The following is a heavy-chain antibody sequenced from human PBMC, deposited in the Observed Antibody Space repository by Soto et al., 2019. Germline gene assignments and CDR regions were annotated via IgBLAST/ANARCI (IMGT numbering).Heavy chain of an antibody. CDR2: LSSSGDKA. Sequence: PGGSLRLSCAASGFNFHNYAINWVRQAPGKGLEWVSALSSSGDKAYYADSVRGRFTISRDNSKNTVYLQVNSLRVDDTAIYHCAKVPTIFGVVTTYFDYWGQGTLVTVSS. D-gene: IGHD3-3*01. CDR3: AKVPTIFGVVTTYFDY. J-gene: IGHJ4*01. CDR1: GFNFHNYA. V-gene: IGHV3-23*01.